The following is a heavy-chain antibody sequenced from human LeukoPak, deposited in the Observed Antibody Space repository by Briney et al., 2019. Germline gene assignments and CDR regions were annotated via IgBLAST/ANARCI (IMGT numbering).Heavy chain of an antibody. CDR1: GGSMSDYY. CDR2: SYSSGGT. Sequence: SETLSLTCTVSGGSMSDYYWSWIRQPAGKGLEWIGRSYSSGGTNYNPSLKSRVTLSVDISKNQFSLNLSSVTAADTAVYYCASEGIRDYYYYIMAVWGKGPTVTISS. V-gene: IGHV4-4*07. J-gene: IGHJ6*03. CDR3: ASEGIRDYYYYIMAV. D-gene: IGHD1-14*01.